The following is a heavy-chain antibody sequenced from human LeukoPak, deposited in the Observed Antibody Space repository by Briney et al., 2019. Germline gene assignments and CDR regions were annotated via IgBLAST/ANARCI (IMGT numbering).Heavy chain of an antibody. D-gene: IGHD3-22*01. V-gene: IGHV1-18*01. Sequence: SVKVSCKASGYTFTSYGISWVRQAPGQGLEWMGWISAYNGNTNYAQKLQGRVTMTTDTSTSTAYMELRSLRSDDTAVYYCARDPESYYDSSGYYYVGDYWGQGTLVTVSS. CDR1: GYTFTSYG. J-gene: IGHJ4*02. CDR3: ARDPESYYDSSGYYYVGDY. CDR2: ISAYNGNT.